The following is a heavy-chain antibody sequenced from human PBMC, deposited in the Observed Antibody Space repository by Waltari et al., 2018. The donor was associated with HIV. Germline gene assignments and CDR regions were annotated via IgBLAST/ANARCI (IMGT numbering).Heavy chain of an antibody. CDR3: ARRLWFGELFSGMDV. V-gene: IGHV3-7*01. D-gene: IGHD3-10*01. Sequence: EVQLVESGGGLVQPGGSLRLSCEASGFTFSSYWMEWVRQAPGKGLGGGGNIKEDGSEKYYVDSGKGRFSIARDNTKNSLYLQMTRLRADDTAVYSWARRLWFGELFSGMDVWGQGTTVNVSS. CDR2: IKEDGSEK. J-gene: IGHJ6*02. CDR1: GFTFSSYW.